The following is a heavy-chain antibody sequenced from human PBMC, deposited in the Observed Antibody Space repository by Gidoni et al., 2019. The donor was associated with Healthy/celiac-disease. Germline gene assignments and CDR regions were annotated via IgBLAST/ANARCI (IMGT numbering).Heavy chain of an antibody. CDR1: GFTFSSEG. V-gene: IGHV3-33*01. Sequence: QVQLVESGGGVVQPGRSLRLSCAASGFTFSSEGMHWVRQAPGKGLEWVAVIWYDGSNKYYADSVKGRFTISRDNSKNTLYLQMNSLRAEDTAVYYCARGGYRDFSGRDAFDIWGQGTMVTVSS. CDR3: ARGGYRDFSGRDAFDI. CDR2: IWYDGSNK. J-gene: IGHJ3*02. D-gene: IGHD6-13*01.